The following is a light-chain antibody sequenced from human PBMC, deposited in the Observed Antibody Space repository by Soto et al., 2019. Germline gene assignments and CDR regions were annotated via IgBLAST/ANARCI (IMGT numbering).Light chain of an antibody. Sequence: QSVLTQPHSASGTPGQRVTISCSGSSSNIGSNTVNWYQQLPGTAPKLLIYSNNQRPSGVPDRFSGSKSGTSASLAISGLQSEDEAHYYCAAWDDSLNGVVFGGGTKVTVL. CDR3: AAWDDSLNGVV. CDR1: SSNIGSNT. V-gene: IGLV1-44*01. J-gene: IGLJ2*01. CDR2: SNN.